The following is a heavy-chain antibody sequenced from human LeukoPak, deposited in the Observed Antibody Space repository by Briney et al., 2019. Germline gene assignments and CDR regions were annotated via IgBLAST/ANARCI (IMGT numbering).Heavy chain of an antibody. Sequence: GGSLRLSSAASEFIFSGYDMHWVRQTTGRGLEWVSAIGTAGDTYYADSVKGRFTISRENAKKSFYLQLNSLGAGDTAVYYCARGYVHAFDLWGQGTMVTVSS. J-gene: IGHJ3*01. CDR1: EFIFSGYD. V-gene: IGHV3-13*04. CDR3: ARGYVHAFDL. CDR2: IGTAGDT. D-gene: IGHD5-12*01.